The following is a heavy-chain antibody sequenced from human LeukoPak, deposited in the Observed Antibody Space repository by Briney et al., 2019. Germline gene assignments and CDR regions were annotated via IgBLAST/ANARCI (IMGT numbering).Heavy chain of an antibody. V-gene: IGHV4-4*09. CDR3: ARFYCSGGSCYYYYYMDV. Sequence: SETLSLTCTVSGGSISSYYWSWIRQPPGKGLERIGYIYTSGSTNYNPSLKSRVTISVDTSKNQFSLKLSSVTAADTAVYYCARFYCSGGSCYYYYYMDVWGKGTTVTVSS. D-gene: IGHD2-15*01. CDR2: IYTSGST. CDR1: GGSISSYY. J-gene: IGHJ6*03.